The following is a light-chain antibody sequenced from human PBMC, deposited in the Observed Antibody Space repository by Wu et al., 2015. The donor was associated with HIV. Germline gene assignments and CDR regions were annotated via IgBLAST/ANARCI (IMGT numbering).Light chain of an antibody. V-gene: IGKV3-20*01. J-gene: IGKJ1*01. Sequence: EIVLTQSPGTLSLSPGERATLSCRASQSVSSSYLAWYQQKPGQAHRLLIYGASKRATGIPDRFSGSGSGTDFTLTINRLEPEDFAVYYCQQYGSSPWTFGQGTKV. CDR3: QQYGSSPWT. CDR1: QSVSSSY. CDR2: GAS.